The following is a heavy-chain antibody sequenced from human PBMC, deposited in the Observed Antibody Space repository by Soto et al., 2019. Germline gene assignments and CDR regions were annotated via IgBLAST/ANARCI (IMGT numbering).Heavy chain of an antibody. Sequence: QITLKESGPTLVKPTQTLTLTCTLSGFSLSTSGVGVGWIRQPPGKALEWLALIYWDGDVRGSPSLKSRLTITKDTSKNQVVLTMTNMDPVDTATYYCAHSPYTGSSYYFDFWGPGTPVTVSS. CDR2: IYWDGDV. D-gene: IGHD6-6*01. J-gene: IGHJ4*02. CDR3: AHSPYTGSSYYFDF. CDR1: GFSLSTSGVG. V-gene: IGHV2-5*02.